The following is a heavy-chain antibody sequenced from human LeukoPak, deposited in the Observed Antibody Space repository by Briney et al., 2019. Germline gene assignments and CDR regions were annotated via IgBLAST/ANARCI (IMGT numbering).Heavy chain of an antibody. CDR1: GGSISSYF. V-gene: IGHV4-4*09. CDR3: ARPSSGSSYGTFDI. CDR2: IYTSGST. D-gene: IGHD1-26*01. Sequence: SETLSLTCTVSGGSISSYFWSCIRQPPGKGLEWIGYIYTSGSTNYNPSLKSRVTMSVDTSKNQFSLKLISVTAADTAVYYCARPSSGSSYGTFDIWGQRTMVTFSS. J-gene: IGHJ3*02.